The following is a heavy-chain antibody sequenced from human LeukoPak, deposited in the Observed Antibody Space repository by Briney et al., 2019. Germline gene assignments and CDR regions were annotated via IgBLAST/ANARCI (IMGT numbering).Heavy chain of an antibody. V-gene: IGHV1-46*01. Sequence: GASVKVSCKASGYTFTSYYMHWVRQAPGQGLEWMGIINPSGGSTSYAQKFQGRVTMTRDTSTSTVYMELSSLRSEDTAVYYCARDPNGSGSYYYMDVWGKGTTVTVSS. CDR3: ARDPNGSGSYYYMDV. D-gene: IGHD3-10*01. J-gene: IGHJ6*03. CDR2: INPSGGST. CDR1: GYTFTSYY.